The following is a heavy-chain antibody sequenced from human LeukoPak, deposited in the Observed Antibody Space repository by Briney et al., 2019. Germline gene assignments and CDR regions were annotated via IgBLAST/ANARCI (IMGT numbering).Heavy chain of an antibody. Sequence: SETLSLTCTVSGGSISSSSYYWGWIRQPPGKGLEWIGSIYYSGSTYYNPSLKSRVTISVDTSKNQFSLKLSSVTAADTAVYYCARELSGSSSGRGDYWGQGTLVTVSS. CDR1: GGSISSSSYY. CDR2: IYYSGST. D-gene: IGHD6-19*01. V-gene: IGHV4-39*07. CDR3: ARELSGSSSGRGDY. J-gene: IGHJ4*02.